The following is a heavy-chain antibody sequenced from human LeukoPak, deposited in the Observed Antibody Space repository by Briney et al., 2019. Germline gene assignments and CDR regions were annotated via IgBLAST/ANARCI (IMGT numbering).Heavy chain of an antibody. Sequence: GGSLRLSCAASGFTFSSFGMQWVRQAPGKGLEGGSTITASGATTYYADSVRGRFTISRDKSKNTLYLRMNSLRAGDTALYYCARLYNRNEGFDDWGQGTPVTVSS. V-gene: IGHV3-23*01. CDR3: ARLYNRNEGFDD. D-gene: IGHD1-14*01. CDR1: GFTFSSFG. CDR2: ITASGATT. J-gene: IGHJ4*01.